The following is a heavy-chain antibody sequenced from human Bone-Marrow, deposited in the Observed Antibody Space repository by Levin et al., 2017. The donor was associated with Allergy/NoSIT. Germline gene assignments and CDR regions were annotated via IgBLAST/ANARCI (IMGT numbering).Heavy chain of an antibody. CDR3: ARISLGDGYKFPYFFDF. CDR1: GYNFSTHW. J-gene: IGHJ4*02. D-gene: IGHD5-24*01. CDR2: IYPGDSDV. Sequence: GASVKVSCKGSGYNFSTHWIGWVRQTPGRGLEWMGIIYPGDSDVRYSPSFQGHVTFSADKSISTAYLQWSHLKASDTGLYYCARISLGDGYKFPYFFDFWGQGTLVSVSS. V-gene: IGHV5-51*03.